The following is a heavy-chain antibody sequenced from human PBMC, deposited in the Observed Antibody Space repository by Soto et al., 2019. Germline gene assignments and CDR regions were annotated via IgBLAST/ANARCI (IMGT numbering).Heavy chain of an antibody. CDR3: SRAPSAYSRGYGMDV. J-gene: IGHJ6*02. Sequence: SETLSLTCTVSGGSISRYYWSWIRQSPGKGLEWIGYIYYSGTTNYNPSLRSRVTISVDTSNNQFSLRLTSVTAADTAVYYCSRAPSAYSRGYGMDVWGQGATVTVSS. D-gene: IGHD5-18*01. V-gene: IGHV4-59*01. CDR1: GGSISRYY. CDR2: IYYSGTT.